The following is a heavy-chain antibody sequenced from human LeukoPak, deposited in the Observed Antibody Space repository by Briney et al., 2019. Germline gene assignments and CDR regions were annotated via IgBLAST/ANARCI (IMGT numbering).Heavy chain of an antibody. Sequence: ASVKVSCEASGYTFRSYGVSWVRQAPGQGLEWMGWISGYNGKTNYAQEFQGRVTMTTDTSTSTAYMELRSLRSDDTAMYYCARGPGSMGDNAFDIWGQGTMVTVSS. J-gene: IGHJ3*02. CDR2: ISGYNGKT. CDR3: ARGPGSMGDNAFDI. CDR1: GYTFRSYG. V-gene: IGHV1-18*01. D-gene: IGHD3-16*01.